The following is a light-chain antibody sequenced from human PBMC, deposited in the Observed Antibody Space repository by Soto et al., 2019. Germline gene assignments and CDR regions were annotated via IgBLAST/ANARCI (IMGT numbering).Light chain of an antibody. CDR1: SSNIGSNY. Sequence: QPVLTQPPSASGTPGQRVTISCSGSSSNIGSNYVYWYQHLPGMAPKLLIFKNNQRPSGVPDRFSGSKSGTSASLAISGLRSEDETHYYCSAWDDSLSGVVFGGGTKLTV. J-gene: IGLJ2*01. CDR3: SAWDDSLSGVV. CDR2: KNN. V-gene: IGLV1-47*01.